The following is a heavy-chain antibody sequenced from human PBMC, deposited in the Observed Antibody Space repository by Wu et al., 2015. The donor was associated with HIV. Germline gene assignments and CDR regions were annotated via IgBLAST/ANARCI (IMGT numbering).Heavy chain of an antibody. CDR3: ARVLRSNYDFYMDV. V-gene: IGHV1-18*01. CDR1: GYTFTSYG. Sequence: QVQLVQSGAEVKKPGASVKVSCKASGYTFTSYGISWVRQAPGQGLEWMGRISVYNGHTNYAQKFQGRVTVTADIYTSTVYMIVKSLTSDDTAVYYCARVLRSNYDFYMDVWGKGTTVTVSS. CDR2: ISVYNGHT. D-gene: IGHD4-11*01. J-gene: IGHJ6*03.